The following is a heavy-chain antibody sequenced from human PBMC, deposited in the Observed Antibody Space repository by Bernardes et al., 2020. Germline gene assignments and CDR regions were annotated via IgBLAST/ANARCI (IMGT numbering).Heavy chain of an antibody. CDR3: ARQEVQGYIWRSYRYLPHFDY. J-gene: IGHJ4*02. D-gene: IGHD3-16*02. CDR1: GGSISSSSYY. V-gene: IGHV4-39*01. CDR2: IYYSGST. Sequence: SETLSLTCTVSGGSISSSSYYWGWIRQPPGKGLEWIGSIYYSGSTYYNPSLKSRVTISVDTSKNQFSLKLSSVTAADTAVYYCARQEVQGYIWRSYRYLPHFDYWGQGTLVTVSS.